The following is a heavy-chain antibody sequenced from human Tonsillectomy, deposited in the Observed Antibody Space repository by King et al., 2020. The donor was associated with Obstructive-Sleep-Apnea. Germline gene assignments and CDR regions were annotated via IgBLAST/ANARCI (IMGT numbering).Heavy chain of an antibody. CDR3: ARVLDGDYILYYYYGMDV. CDR1: GFTFSSYA. CDR2: ISYDGSNK. V-gene: IGHV3-30*04. J-gene: IGHJ6*02. Sequence: VQLVESGGGVVQPGRSLRLSCAASGFTFSSYAMHWVRQAPGKGLEWEAVISYDGSNKYYADSVKGRFTISRDNSKNTLYLQMNSLRAEDTAVYYCARVLDGDYILYYYYGMDVWGQGTTVTVSS. D-gene: IGHD4-17*01.